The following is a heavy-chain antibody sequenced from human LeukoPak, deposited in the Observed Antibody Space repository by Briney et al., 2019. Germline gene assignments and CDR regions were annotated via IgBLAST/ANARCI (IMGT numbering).Heavy chain of an antibody. CDR2: INQDESEK. D-gene: IGHD6-6*01. Sequence: PGGSLRLSCAASGFTFSNYWMTWVRQAPGKGLEWVANINQDESEKYYVDSVKGRFTISRDNGKKSLYLQMNSLRAEDTAIYYCARGTDSSPGIDYWGLGTLVTVSA. CDR3: ARGTDSSPGIDY. CDR1: GFTFSNYW. J-gene: IGHJ4*02. V-gene: IGHV3-7*01.